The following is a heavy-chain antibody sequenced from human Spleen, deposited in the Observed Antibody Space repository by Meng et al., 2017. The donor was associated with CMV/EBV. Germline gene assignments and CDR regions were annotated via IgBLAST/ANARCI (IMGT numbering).Heavy chain of an antibody. D-gene: IGHD1-26*01. V-gene: IGHV3-21*01. Sequence: GESLKISCAASGFTFSDYGMHWVRQAPGKGLEWVSFISYTSGSIYYADSVNGRFTISRDNAKNSLYLQMNSLRAEDTAVYYCASQGATMPNWGQGTLVTVSS. CDR1: GFTFSDYG. J-gene: IGHJ4*02. CDR3: ASQGATMPN. CDR2: ISYTSGSI.